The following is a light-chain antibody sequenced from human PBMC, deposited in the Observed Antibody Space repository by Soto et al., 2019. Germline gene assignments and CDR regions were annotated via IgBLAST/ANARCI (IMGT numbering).Light chain of an antibody. CDR2: DVS. V-gene: IGLV2-14*03. CDR1: SSDVGGYTF. J-gene: IGLJ1*01. CDR3: SSFTSAGTYV. Sequence: QSALTQPDSVSGFPGPGSTISCTGTSSDVGGYTFVSWYQQHPGKATKLILYDVSSRPSWVSSRVSGFKSGNTASLSISGVQTEDEADYYCSSFTSAGTYVFATGTKLTVL.